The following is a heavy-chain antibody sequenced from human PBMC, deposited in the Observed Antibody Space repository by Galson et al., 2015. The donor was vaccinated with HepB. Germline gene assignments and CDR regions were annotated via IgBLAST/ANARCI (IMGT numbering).Heavy chain of an antibody. Sequence: QSGAEVKKPGESLRISCKGSGYSFINYWIGWVRQMPGKGLEWMGIIYPDDSDTRFSPSFEGQVTISADKSISTAYLQWSSLKASDSAMYYCARGGYNLRTWGYWGQGTLVTVSS. J-gene: IGHJ4*02. CDR2: IYPDDSDT. V-gene: IGHV5-51*03. CDR1: GYSFINYW. D-gene: IGHD5-24*01. CDR3: ARGGYNLRTWGY.